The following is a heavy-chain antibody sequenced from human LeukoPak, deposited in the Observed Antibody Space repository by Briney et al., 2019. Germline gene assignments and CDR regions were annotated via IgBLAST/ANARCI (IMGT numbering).Heavy chain of an antibody. D-gene: IGHD5-12*01. V-gene: IGHV4-38-2*02. CDR2: IYHSGST. CDR3: ARFTQYSGYADQ. CDR1: GYSISSGYY. Sequence: PSETLSLTCTVSGYSISSGYYWGWIRPPPGKGLEWIGSIYHSGSTYYNPSLKSRVTISVDTSKNQFSLKLSSVTAADTAVFYCARFTQYSGYADQWGQGTLVTVSS. J-gene: IGHJ4*02.